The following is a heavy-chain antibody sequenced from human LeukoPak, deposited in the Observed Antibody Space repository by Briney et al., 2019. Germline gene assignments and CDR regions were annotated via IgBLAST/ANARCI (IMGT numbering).Heavy chain of an antibody. CDR1: GFTFSSYS. CDR3: ARDGRFGDY. D-gene: IGHD3-10*01. J-gene: IGHJ4*02. Sequence: GGSLRLSCAASGFTFSSYSMNWVRQAPGKGLEWVSYISSSSTIYYADSVKGRFTISRDNAKNSLYLQMNSLRAEDTAVYYCARDGRFGDYWGQGTLVTVSS. CDR2: ISSSSTI. V-gene: IGHV3-48*01.